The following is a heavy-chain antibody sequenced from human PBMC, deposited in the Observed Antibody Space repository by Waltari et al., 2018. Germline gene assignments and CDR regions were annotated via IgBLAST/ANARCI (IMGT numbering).Heavy chain of an antibody. J-gene: IGHJ4*02. D-gene: IGHD6-13*01. CDR3: ARPWPGRAAAAPYYFDS. Sequence: QVQLVQSGTEVKKPGASVTVSCKASGYAFTGYYLHWVRQAPGQGLEWMGWINPDSGDTNGTQKFQGRVTMTRDTSINTAYMQLSGLRSDDTAVYYCARPWPGRAAAAPYYFDSWGQGTMAIVSS. V-gene: IGHV1-2*02. CDR2: INPDSGDT. CDR1: GYAFTGYY.